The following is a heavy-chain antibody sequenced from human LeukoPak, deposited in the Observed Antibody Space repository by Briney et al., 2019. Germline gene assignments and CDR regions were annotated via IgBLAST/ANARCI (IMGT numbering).Heavy chain of an antibody. CDR1: GGSISSYY. Sequence: SETLSLTCTVSGGSISSYYWSWIRQPPGKGLEWIGYIYYSGSTNYNPSLKSRVTISVDTSKNQFSLKLTSVTAADTAVYYCAGRRYSSRFDYGGQEPRVTVPS. D-gene: IGHD6-13*01. V-gene: IGHV4-59*01. J-gene: IGHJ4*02. CDR2: IYYSGST. CDR3: AGRRYSSRFDY.